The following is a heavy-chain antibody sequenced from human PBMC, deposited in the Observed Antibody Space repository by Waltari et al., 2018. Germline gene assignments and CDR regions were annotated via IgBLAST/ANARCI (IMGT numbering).Heavy chain of an antibody. CDR3: ARLGSQKDFDI. J-gene: IGHJ3*02. V-gene: IGHV3-30*02. CDR2: IRYDASKN. Sequence: QVQLVESGGGVVQPGGSLSLSCAASGFTFSSHGLHWVRQAPGKGLEWVAFIRYDASKNYYPDSVKGRFTISRDNSKNTLYLQMNSLTAEDTAVYYCARLGSQKDFDIWGQGTMVTVSS. CDR1: GFTFSSHG. D-gene: IGHD1-26*01.